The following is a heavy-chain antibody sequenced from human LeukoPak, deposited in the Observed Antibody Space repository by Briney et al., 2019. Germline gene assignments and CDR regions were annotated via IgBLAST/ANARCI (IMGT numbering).Heavy chain of an antibody. Sequence: PSETLSLTCIVSGSSINNNFWTWIRQPPGKGLEWIGYIYSSGSASYNPSIKSRVIISGDTSKNQISLKLTSVTAADTAVYFCARHRDYYDTWGRGTLVTVSS. V-gene: IGHV4-59*08. CDR2: IYSSGSA. CDR1: GSSINNNF. D-gene: IGHD3-22*01. J-gene: IGHJ4*01. CDR3: ARHRDYYDT.